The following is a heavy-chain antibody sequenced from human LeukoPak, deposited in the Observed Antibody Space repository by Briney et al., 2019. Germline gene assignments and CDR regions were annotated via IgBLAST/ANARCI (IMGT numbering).Heavy chain of an antibody. Sequence: SETLSLTCTVSGGSISSRSYYWGWIRQSPGKGLEWIGNIYYSGSTYYNPSLKSRVTISVDTSKNQFSLKLSSVTATDTAVYYCASYQVGATSGFDYWGQGTLVTVSS. CDR1: GGSISSRSYY. CDR2: IYYSGST. D-gene: IGHD1-26*01. CDR3: ASYQVGATSGFDY. V-gene: IGHV4-39*01. J-gene: IGHJ4*02.